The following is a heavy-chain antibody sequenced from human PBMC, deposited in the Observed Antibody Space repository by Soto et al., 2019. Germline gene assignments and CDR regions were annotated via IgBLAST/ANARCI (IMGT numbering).Heavy chain of an antibody. J-gene: IGHJ6*02. CDR3: AKVGAAAGTLGYYYYYGMDV. Sequence: PGGSLRLSCAASGFTFSSYGMHWVRQAPGKGLEWVAVISYDGSNKYYADSVKGRFTISRDNSKNTLYLQMNSLRAEDTAVYYCAKVGAAAGTLGYYYYYGMDVWGQGTTVTVSS. CDR1: GFTFSSYG. CDR2: ISYDGSNK. D-gene: IGHD6-13*01. V-gene: IGHV3-30*18.